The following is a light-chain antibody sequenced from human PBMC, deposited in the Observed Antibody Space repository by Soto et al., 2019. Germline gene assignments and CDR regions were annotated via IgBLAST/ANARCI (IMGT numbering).Light chain of an antibody. CDR2: DAS. J-gene: IGKJ5*01. CDR3: QQRSNWPIT. V-gene: IGKV3-11*01. CDR1: QSVSSY. Sequence: ELVLTQSPATLSLSPGERATLSCRASQSVSSYLAWYQQKPGQAPRLLISDASNRATGIPVRFSGSGSGTDFTLNISSLEPEDFAVYYCQQRSNWPITFGQGTRLEIK.